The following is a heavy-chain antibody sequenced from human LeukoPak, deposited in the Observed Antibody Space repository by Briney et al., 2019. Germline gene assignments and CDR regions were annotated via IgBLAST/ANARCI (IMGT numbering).Heavy chain of an antibody. CDR3: ARAPKLYYDFWSGYYGFDY. CDR2: IYYSGST. J-gene: IGHJ4*02. D-gene: IGHD3-3*01. Sequence: SETLSLTCTVSGGSTSSYYWSWIRQPPGKGLEWIGYIYYSGSTNYNPSLKSRVTISVDTSKNQFSLKLSSVTAADTAVYYCARAPKLYYDFWSGYYGFDYWGQGTLVTVSS. V-gene: IGHV4-59*12. CDR1: GGSTSSYY.